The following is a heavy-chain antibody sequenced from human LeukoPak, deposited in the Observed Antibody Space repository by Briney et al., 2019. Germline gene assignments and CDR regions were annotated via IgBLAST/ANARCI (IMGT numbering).Heavy chain of an antibody. J-gene: IGHJ4*02. CDR3: VAESLAVAGTGNY. CDR1: GFTFTSSA. CDR2: IVVGSGNT. D-gene: IGHD6-19*01. V-gene: IGHV1-58*02. Sequence: VASVKVSCKASGFTFTSSAMQWVRQARGQRLEWVGWIVVGSGNTNYAQKFQERVTITRDMSTSTAYMELSSLRSEDTAVYYCVAESLAVAGTGNYWGQGTLVTVSS.